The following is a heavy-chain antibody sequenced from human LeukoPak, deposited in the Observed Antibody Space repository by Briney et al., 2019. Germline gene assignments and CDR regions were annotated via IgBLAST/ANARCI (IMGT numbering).Heavy chain of an antibody. CDR2: IYYSGST. Sequence: SETLSLTCTVSGGSISSYYWSWIRQPPGKGLEWIGYIYYSGSTNYNPSLKSRVTMSVDTSKNQFSLKLTSATAADTAVYYCARNGWHSVLNLWGHGTLVTVSS. D-gene: IGHD4-17*01. CDR3: ARNGWHSVLNL. V-gene: IGHV4-59*08. J-gene: IGHJ5*02. CDR1: GGSISSYY.